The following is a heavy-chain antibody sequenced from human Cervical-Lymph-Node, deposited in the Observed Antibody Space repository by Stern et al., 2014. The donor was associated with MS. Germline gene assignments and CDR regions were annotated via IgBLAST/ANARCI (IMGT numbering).Heavy chain of an antibody. V-gene: IGHV4-4*02. D-gene: IGHD2-15*01. CDR2: VYHSGST. Sequence: QVQLQESGPGLVKPSGTLSLTCAVSGGSVRSRNWWHWVRQSPGKGLEWIGKVYHSGSTHSNPSLKSRVIISIDKSKNHLSLNLTSVTAADTAVYYCARGSSGGSGYGMDVWGQGTTIIVSS. J-gene: IGHJ6*02. CDR3: ARGSSGGSGYGMDV. CDR1: GGSVRSRNW.